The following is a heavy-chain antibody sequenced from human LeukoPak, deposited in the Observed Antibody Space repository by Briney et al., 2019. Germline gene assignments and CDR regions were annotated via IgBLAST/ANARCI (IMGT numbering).Heavy chain of an antibody. CDR2: IKEDGSEK. CDR1: GVSISSSNSY. J-gene: IGHJ3*02. CDR3: ARMTAHAFDI. V-gene: IGHV3-7*01. Sequence: ETLSLTCTVSGVSISSSNSYWGWVRQAPGKGLEWVANIKEDGSEKYYVDSVKGRFTISRDNAKNTLYLQMNSLRAEDTAVYYCARMTAHAFDIWGQGTMVTVSS. D-gene: IGHD2-21*02.